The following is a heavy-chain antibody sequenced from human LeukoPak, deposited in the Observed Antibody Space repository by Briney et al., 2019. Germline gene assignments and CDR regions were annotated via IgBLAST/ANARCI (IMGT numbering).Heavy chain of an antibody. CDR3: AKAVSTIGDYYYYGMDV. Sequence: GESLKISCAASGFMFRSYGMYWVRQAPDKGLDWVAFILYDGSIKYYADSVKGRFTVSRDNSENTLYLQMNSLRADDTALYYCAKAVSTIGDYYYYGMDVRGQGTTVTVSS. V-gene: IGHV3-33*07. CDR1: GFMFRSYG. J-gene: IGHJ6*02. D-gene: IGHD2-8*01. CDR2: ILYDGSIK.